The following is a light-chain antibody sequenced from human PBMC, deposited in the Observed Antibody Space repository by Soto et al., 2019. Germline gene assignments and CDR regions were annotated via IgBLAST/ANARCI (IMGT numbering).Light chain of an antibody. V-gene: IGLV2-14*01. CDR3: FSYTSSGTYV. CDR1: SSDIGTYKY. CDR2: EVS. J-gene: IGLJ1*01. Sequence: QSVLTQPASVSGSPGQPITISCTGTSSDIGTYKYVSWYQHHPGKAPKLIIFEVSYRPSGVSNRFSGSKSGNTASLTISGLQAEDETDYYCFSYTSSGTYVFGTGTKVTV.